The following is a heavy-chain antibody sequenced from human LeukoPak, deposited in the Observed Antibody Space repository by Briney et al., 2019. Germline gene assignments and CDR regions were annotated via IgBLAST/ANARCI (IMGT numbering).Heavy chain of an antibody. CDR1: GGSISSYY. Sequence: SETLSLTCTVSGGSISSYYWSWIRQPPGKGLEWIGYIYYSGSTNHNPSLKSRVTISVDTSKNQFSLKLSSVTAADTAVYYCARRTYDSSGYYYVWAFDIWGQGTMVTVSS. V-gene: IGHV4-59*08. CDR2: IYYSGST. D-gene: IGHD3-22*01. CDR3: ARRTYDSSGYYYVWAFDI. J-gene: IGHJ3*02.